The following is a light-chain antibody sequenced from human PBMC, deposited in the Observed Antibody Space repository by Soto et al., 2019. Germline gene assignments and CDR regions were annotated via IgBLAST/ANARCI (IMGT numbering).Light chain of an antibody. CDR1: QSINSD. CDR2: GAS. V-gene: IGKV3D-15*01. Sequence: EIVMTQSPATLSVSPGETTRLSCRASQSINSDVAWYQQKVGQTPRLLIHGASTRATGIAARFSGSGSGTEFTLTISSLQSDDFAVYYCQQYNNWPPITFGQGTRLEIK. CDR3: QQYNNWPPIT. J-gene: IGKJ5*01.